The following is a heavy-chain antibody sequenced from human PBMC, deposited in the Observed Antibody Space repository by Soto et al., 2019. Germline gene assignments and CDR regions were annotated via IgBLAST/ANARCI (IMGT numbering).Heavy chain of an antibody. Sequence: QVQLQESGPGLVKPSETLSLTCTVSGGSISSYYWSWIRQPPGKGLEWIGYIYYSGSTNYNPSLKGRVTISVDTSKNQFSLKLSSVTAADTAVYYCARHPSWRCSGGSCYSPFDYWGQGTLVTVSS. CDR1: GGSISSYY. CDR2: IYYSGST. V-gene: IGHV4-59*08. J-gene: IGHJ4*02. D-gene: IGHD2-15*01. CDR3: ARHPSWRCSGGSCYSPFDY.